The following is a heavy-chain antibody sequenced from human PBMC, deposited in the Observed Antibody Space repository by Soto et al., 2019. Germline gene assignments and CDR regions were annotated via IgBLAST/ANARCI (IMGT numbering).Heavy chain of an antibody. J-gene: IGHJ4*02. CDR3: AATPPALLFDY. CDR2: INNNGNT. CDR1: YTSISGYN. Sequence: SETLSLTSTVSYTSISGYNWSWIQPPPQKVLEWIRNINNNGNTNYTPSLQSRVTISIDTSRNQISLYLTSVTSADTAVYYCAATPPALLFDYWGQGTLVTVSS. D-gene: IGHD1-26*01. V-gene: IGHV4-59*01.